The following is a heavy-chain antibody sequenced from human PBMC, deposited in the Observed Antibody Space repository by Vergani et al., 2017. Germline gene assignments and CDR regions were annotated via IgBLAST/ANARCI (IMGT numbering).Heavy chain of an antibody. J-gene: IGHJ4*02. V-gene: IGHV1-69*13. CDR1: GDTFNNYA. CDR2: IIPIFGTA. CDR3: SRDPLWFGELSKPLDY. D-gene: IGHD3-10*01. Sequence: QVQLVQSGAEVKKPGSSVKVSCKASGDTFNNYAISWVRHAPGQGLEWMGRIIPIFGTANYAQKFQGRVTITADESTTTAYMELSSLRSEDTAMYYCSRDPLWFGELSKPLDYWGQGTLVTVSS.